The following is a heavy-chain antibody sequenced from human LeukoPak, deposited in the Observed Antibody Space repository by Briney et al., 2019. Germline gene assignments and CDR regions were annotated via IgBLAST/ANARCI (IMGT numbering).Heavy chain of an antibody. CDR3: ASRYSSGWYDA. Sequence: PSETLSLTCAVYGGSFSGYYWSWIRQPPGKGLEWIGEINHSGSTNYNPSLKSRVTISVDTSKNQFSLKLSSVTAADTAVYYCASRYSSGWYDAWGQGTLVTVSS. CDR1: GGSFSGYY. J-gene: IGHJ5*02. D-gene: IGHD6-19*01. V-gene: IGHV4-34*01. CDR2: INHSGST.